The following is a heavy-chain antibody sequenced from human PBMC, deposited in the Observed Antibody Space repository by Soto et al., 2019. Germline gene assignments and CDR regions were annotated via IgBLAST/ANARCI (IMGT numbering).Heavy chain of an antibody. CDR1: GFTFSSYA. Sequence: PGGSLRLSCAASGFTFSSYAMSWVRQAPGKGLEWVSAISGSGGSTYYADSVKGRFTISRDNSKNTLYLQMNSLRAEDTAVYYCAKDRIRITMVRGVTGDAFDIWGQGTMVTVSS. J-gene: IGHJ3*02. CDR2: ISGSGGST. D-gene: IGHD3-10*01. V-gene: IGHV3-23*01. CDR3: AKDRIRITMVRGVTGDAFDI.